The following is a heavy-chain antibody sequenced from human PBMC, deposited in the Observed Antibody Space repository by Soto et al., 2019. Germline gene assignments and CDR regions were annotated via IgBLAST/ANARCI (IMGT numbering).Heavy chain of an antibody. CDR3: ARTPYDSADYKRVAWYFDF. Sequence: LSQTLSLTCAISGDSVSSATATWSWIRQSPSRGLEWLGRTYYRSKWYNDYSVSVKSRIAITPDTSKNQLSLQLSSVTPADTATYFCARTPYDSADYKRVAWYFDFWGPGTLVTVSS. D-gene: IGHD3-22*01. V-gene: IGHV6-1*01. CDR1: GDSVSSATAT. CDR2: TYYRSKWYN. J-gene: IGHJ2*01.